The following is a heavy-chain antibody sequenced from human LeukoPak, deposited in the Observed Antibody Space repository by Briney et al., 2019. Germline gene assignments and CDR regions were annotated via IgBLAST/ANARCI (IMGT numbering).Heavy chain of an antibody. V-gene: IGHV1-8*03. CDR3: VRGSTVASPYLYYYYMDV. CDR1: GYTFVSYD. Sequence: ASVKVSCKASGYTFVSYDINWVRQATGQGLEWMGWMNSNSGNTGYAQKFQGRVTISRNTSISTAYMELSSLRSEDTAVYYCVRGSTVASPYLYYYYMDVWGKGTTVTVSS. D-gene: IGHD3-16*01. CDR2: MNSNSGNT. J-gene: IGHJ6*03.